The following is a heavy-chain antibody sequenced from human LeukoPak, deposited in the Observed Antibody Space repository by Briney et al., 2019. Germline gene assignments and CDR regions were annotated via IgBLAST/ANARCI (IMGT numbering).Heavy chain of an antibody. D-gene: IGHD6-6*01. V-gene: IGHV3-30*04. CDR3: ARDRQQLVLGYFDY. CDR2: ISYDGSNK. J-gene: IGHJ4*02. CDR1: GLTFSSYA. Sequence: GGSLRLSCAASGLTFSSYAMHWVRQAPGKGLEWVAVISYDGSNKYYADSVKGRFTISRDNSKNTLYLQMNSLRAEDTAVYYCARDRQQLVLGYFDYWGQGTLVTVSS.